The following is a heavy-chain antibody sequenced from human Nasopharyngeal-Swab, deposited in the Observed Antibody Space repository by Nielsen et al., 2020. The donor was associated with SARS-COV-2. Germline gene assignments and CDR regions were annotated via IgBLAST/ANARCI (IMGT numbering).Heavy chain of an antibody. Sequence: ASVKASCKASGYTFTSYAMHWVRQAPGQRLEWMGRINAGNGNTKYSQEFQGRVTITRDTSASTAYMELSNLRSEDTAVYYCARVRYYYDSSGYYHPRSESGFTDAFDIWGQGTMVTVSS. CDR3: ARVRYYYDSSGYYHPRSESGFTDAFDI. J-gene: IGHJ3*02. V-gene: IGHV1-3*01. D-gene: IGHD3-22*01. CDR2: INAGNGNT. CDR1: GYTFTSYA.